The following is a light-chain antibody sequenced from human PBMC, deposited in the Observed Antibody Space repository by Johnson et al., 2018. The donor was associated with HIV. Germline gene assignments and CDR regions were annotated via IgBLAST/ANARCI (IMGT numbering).Light chain of an antibody. CDR3: GTWDSRLSAYV. J-gene: IGLJ1*01. V-gene: IGLV1-51*01. Sequence: QSVLTQPPSVSAAPGQKVTISCSGSSSNIGNNYVSWYQQVPGTAPKLLIFDNNKRPSGIPDRFSGSKYGTSATLGITGLQTGDEADYYCGTWDSRLSAYVFGTGTKVTVL. CDR1: SSNIGNNY. CDR2: DNN.